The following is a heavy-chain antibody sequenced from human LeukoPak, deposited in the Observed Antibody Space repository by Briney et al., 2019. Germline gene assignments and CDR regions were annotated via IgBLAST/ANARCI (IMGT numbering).Heavy chain of an antibody. V-gene: IGHV4-38-2*01. CDR1: GYSISSGYY. D-gene: IGHD5-24*01. Sequence: SETLSLTCAVSGYSISSGYYWGWIRQPPGKGLEWIGSIYHSGSTYYNPSLKSRVTISVDTSENQFSLKLSSVTAADTAVYYCARWEMATTSFDYWGQGTLVTVSS. J-gene: IGHJ4*02. CDR3: ARWEMATTSFDY. CDR2: IYHSGST.